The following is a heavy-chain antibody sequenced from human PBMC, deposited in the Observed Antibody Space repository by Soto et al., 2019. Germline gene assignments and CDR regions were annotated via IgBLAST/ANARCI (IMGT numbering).Heavy chain of an antibody. CDR1: DGSISSNNW. CDR3: ARVFTMTRPPHFDY. Sequence: QVQLQESGPGLVKPSGTLSLTCAVSDGSISSNNWWSWVRQPPGKGLEWIGEIYHSGSTNYNPSRKSRVTIPVDKSKNQFSLKLSSVPAADTAVYYCARVFTMTRPPHFDYWGQGTLVTVSS. CDR2: IYHSGST. V-gene: IGHV4-4*02. D-gene: IGHD3-22*01. J-gene: IGHJ4*02.